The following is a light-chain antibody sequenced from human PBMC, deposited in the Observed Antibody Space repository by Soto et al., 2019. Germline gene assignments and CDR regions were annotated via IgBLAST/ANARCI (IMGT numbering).Light chain of an antibody. CDR1: QGIGNA. J-gene: IGKJ2*01. Sequence: AIQMTQSPSSLFASVGRRVTISCRASQGIGNALGWYQQKPGKPPKVLIYAASNLQSGVPSRFSGSGSGTEFTLTISSLQPDDFATYFCQQYNDYLHTFGQGTKVDIK. CDR2: AAS. V-gene: IGKV1-6*01. CDR3: QQYNDYLHT.